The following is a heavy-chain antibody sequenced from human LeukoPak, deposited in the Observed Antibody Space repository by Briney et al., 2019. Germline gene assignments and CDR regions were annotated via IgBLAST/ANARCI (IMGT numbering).Heavy chain of an antibody. D-gene: IGHD3-22*01. CDR1: GGTFSSYA. Sequence: ASVKVSCKASGGTFSSYAISWVRQAPGQGLEWMGGIIPIFGTANYAQKFQGRVTITADESTSTAYMELSSLRSEDTAVYYCARERLLDTYYYDSSGYHSFDYWGQGTLVTVSS. CDR2: IIPIFGTA. J-gene: IGHJ4*02. CDR3: ARERLLDTYYYDSSGYHSFDY. V-gene: IGHV1-69*13.